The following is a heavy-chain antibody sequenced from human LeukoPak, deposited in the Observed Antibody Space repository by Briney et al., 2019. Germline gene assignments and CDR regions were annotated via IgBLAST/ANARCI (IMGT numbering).Heavy chain of an antibody. Sequence: GGSLRLSCAASGFTFSSYAMSWVRQAPGKGLEWVSAISGSGGSTYYADSVKGRFTISRDNSENTLYLQMNSLRAEDTAVYYCAKDGDYYGSGSYYYDYWGQGTLVAVSS. CDR1: GFTFSSYA. CDR3: AKDGDYYGSGSYYYDY. V-gene: IGHV3-23*01. J-gene: IGHJ4*02. CDR2: ISGSGGST. D-gene: IGHD3-10*01.